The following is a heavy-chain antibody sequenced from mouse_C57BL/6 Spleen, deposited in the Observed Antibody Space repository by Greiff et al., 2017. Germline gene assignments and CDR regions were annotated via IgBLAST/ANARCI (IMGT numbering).Heavy chain of an antibody. J-gene: IGHJ2*01. CDR2: INPSSGYT. D-gene: IGHD1-1*01. V-gene: IGHV1-4*01. CDR3: ARYDGSSLPFGY. Sequence: QVQLQQSGAELARPGASVKMSCKASGYTFTSYTMHWVKQRPGQGLEWIGYINPSSGYTKYNQKFKDKATLTADKSSSTAYMQLSSLTSEDSAVYYCARYDGSSLPFGYWGQGATLTVSS. CDR1: GYTFTSYT.